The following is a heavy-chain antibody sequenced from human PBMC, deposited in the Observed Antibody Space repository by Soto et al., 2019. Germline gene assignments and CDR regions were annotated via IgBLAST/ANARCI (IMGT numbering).Heavy chain of an antibody. CDR3: AVLGYCTKGVCYYAFDI. V-gene: IGHV4-61*01. CDR2: ISYSASGST. Sequence: QVQLQESGPGLVKPSETLSLTCTVSGGSVSSGSYYWSWIRQPPGKGLEWIGYISYSASGSTNFNPSLKRRVTISVDTSKNQFSLKLSSVTAADTAVYYCAVLGYCTKGVCYYAFDIWGQGTMVTVSA. D-gene: IGHD2-8*01. J-gene: IGHJ3*02. CDR1: GGSVSSGSYY.